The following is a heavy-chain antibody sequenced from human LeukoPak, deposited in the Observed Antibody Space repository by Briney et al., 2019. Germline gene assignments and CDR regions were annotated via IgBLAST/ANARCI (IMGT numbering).Heavy chain of an antibody. CDR2: IYYSGST. CDR1: GVSISSYH. J-gene: IGHJ4*02. D-gene: IGHD3-10*01. CDR3: ARTEYYFDH. Sequence: SETLSLTCTVSGVSISSYHWMWLRQPPGKGLEWIGYIYYSGSTNFNPSLKGRVTMSVDTSKNQFSLELSSVTAADTAVYYCARTEYYFDHWGQGTLVTVSS. V-gene: IGHV4-59*01.